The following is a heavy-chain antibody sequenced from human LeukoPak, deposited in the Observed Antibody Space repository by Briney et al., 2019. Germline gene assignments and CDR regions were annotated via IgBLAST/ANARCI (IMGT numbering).Heavy chain of an antibody. V-gene: IGHV1-8*01. D-gene: IGHD6-13*01. CDR1: GYTFTSYD. CDR2: MNPNSGNT. CDR3: ARGGSGSSWYGFYYYYMDV. J-gene: IGHJ6*03. Sequence: ASVKVSCKASGYTFTSYDINWLRQAPGQGLEWMGWMNPNSGNTGYAQKFQGRVTMTRNTSISTAYMDLSSLRSEDTAVYYCARGGSGSSWYGFYYYYMDVWGKGTTVTVSS.